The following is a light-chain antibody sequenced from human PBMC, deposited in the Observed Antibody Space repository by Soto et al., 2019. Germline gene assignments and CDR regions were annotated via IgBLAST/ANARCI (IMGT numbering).Light chain of an antibody. CDR3: QQYNNGPPWT. CDR1: QNVGTN. V-gene: IGKV3-15*01. CDR2: GAS. J-gene: IGKJ1*01. Sequence: EIVMTQSPATLSFSPGERASLSCRASQNVGTNLAWYQQRAGQAPRLLIYGASTRAFGVAARFSGGGSGTEFTLTISSLQSEDFAVYHCQQYNNGPPWTFGQGTKVDIK.